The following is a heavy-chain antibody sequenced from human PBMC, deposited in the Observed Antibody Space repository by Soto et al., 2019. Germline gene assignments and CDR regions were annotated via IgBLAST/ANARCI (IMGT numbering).Heavy chain of an antibody. J-gene: IGHJ4*02. V-gene: IGHV3-33*01. CDR3: ARGPKAPRVTTKSQNFDY. CDR1: GFTFSSYG. CDR2: IWYDGSNK. D-gene: IGHD4-17*01. Sequence: GGSLRLSCAASGFTFSSYGMHWVRQAPGKGLEWVAVIWYDGSNKYYADSVKGRFTISRDNSKNTLYLQMNSLRAEDTAVYYCARGPKAPRVTTKSQNFDYWGQGTLVTVSS.